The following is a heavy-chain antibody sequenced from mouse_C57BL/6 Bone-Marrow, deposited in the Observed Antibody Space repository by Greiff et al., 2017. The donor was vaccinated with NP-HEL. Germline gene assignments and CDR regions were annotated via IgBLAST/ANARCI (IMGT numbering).Heavy chain of an antibody. J-gene: IGHJ4*01. CDR2: LSSGGSYT. D-gene: IGHD1-1*02. CDR3: ARQLWPPYARDY. CDR1: GFTFSSYG. V-gene: IGHV5-6*01. Sequence: EVHLVESGGDLVKPGGSLTLSCAASGFTFSSYGMSWVRQTPDKRLEWVATLSSGGSYTYYPDCVKGRFTISRDNAKNTLYLQKSSVKSEDTAMYYCARQLWPPYARDYWGQGTSVTVSS.